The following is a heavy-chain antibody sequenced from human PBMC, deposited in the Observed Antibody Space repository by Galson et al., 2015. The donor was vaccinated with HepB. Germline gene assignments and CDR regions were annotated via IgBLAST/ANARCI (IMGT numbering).Heavy chain of an antibody. CDR3: AKGYYDSSGHFYGSLFFDS. Sequence: TLSLTCTVSVASISGSGYFWSWIRHHPGEGLEWIGHINYSGDTFYNPSLKSRVSISEGASENQFSLKLSSVTAADTAVYYCAKGYYDSSGHFYGSLFFDSWGQGILVIVSS. D-gene: IGHD3-22*01. CDR1: VASISGSGYF. CDR2: INYSGDT. J-gene: IGHJ4*02. V-gene: IGHV4-31*03.